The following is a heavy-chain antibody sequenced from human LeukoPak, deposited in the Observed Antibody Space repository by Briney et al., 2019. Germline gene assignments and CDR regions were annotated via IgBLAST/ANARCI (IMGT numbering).Heavy chain of an antibody. CDR2: INHSGST. V-gene: IGHV4-34*01. J-gene: IGHJ4*02. Sequence: PSETLSLTCAVYGGSFSGYYWSWIRQPPGKGLEWIGEINHSGSTNYNPSLKSRVTISVDTSKNQFSLKLSSVTAADTAVYYCARQMHPNYVVFGVVTPFDYWGQGTLVTVSS. CDR3: ARQMHPNYVVFGVVTPFDY. CDR1: GGSFSGYY. D-gene: IGHD3-3*01.